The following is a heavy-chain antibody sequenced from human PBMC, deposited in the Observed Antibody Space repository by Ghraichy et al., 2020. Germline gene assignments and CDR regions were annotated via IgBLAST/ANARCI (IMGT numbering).Heavy chain of an antibody. CDR2: ISVSGSHT. J-gene: IGHJ4*02. V-gene: IGHV3-23*01. Sequence: GGSLRLSCAASGLTFRNYGMSWVRQAPGKGLEWVSAISVSGSHTDYVDSVRGRFTISRDDSKNTLFLQMNSLRAEDTAIYYCAKRPVGTTYCFDYWGQGTLVTVSS. CDR3: AKRPVGTTYCFDY. D-gene: IGHD1-26*01. CDR1: GLTFRNYG.